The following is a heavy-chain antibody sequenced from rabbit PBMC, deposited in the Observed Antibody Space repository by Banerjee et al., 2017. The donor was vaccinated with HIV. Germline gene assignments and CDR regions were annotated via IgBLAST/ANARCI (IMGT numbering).Heavy chain of an antibody. CDR2: IRTDTGSV. CDR1: GFDISRYYV. V-gene: IGHV1S45*01. J-gene: IGHJ4*01. CDR3: ARDLTGVTGWNFNL. D-gene: IGHD7-1*01. Sequence: QEQLVESGGGLVKPEGSLTLTCTASGFDISRYYVMCWVRQAPGKGLEWIACIRTDTGSVYAASWAKGRFPISKPSSTTVTLQMTSLTAADTATYFCARDLTGVTGWNFNLWGQGTLVTVS.